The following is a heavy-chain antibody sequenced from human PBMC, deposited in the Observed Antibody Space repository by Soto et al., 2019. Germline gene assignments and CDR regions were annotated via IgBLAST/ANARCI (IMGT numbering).Heavy chain of an antibody. J-gene: IGHJ6*02. CDR1: GGSISSYY. Sequence: VQLQESGPGLVKPSETLSLTCTVSGGSISSYYWTWIRQPPGKGLEWIASFYYTGSADYNPSLRSRITGSVASSRTQFSLRLRSVTAADSAVYYCARALLRGRREYYFGMDVWGQGATVTVSS. V-gene: IGHV4-59*01. D-gene: IGHD3-10*01. CDR3: ARALLRGRREYYFGMDV. CDR2: FYYTGSA.